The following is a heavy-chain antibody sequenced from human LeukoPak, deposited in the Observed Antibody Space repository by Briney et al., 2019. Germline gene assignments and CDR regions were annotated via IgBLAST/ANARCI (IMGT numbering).Heavy chain of an antibody. V-gene: IGHV3-23*01. Sequence: GGSLRLSCAAAGFTFSSYAMSWARQAPGKGLEWVSGISGSGGSTYYADSVKGRFTISRDNSKNTPYLQMNSLRAEDTALYYCAKGIGAGDYGMDVWGQGTTVTVSS. CDR3: AKGIGAGDYGMDV. J-gene: IGHJ6*02. CDR2: ISGSGGST. CDR1: GFTFSSYA. D-gene: IGHD6-13*01.